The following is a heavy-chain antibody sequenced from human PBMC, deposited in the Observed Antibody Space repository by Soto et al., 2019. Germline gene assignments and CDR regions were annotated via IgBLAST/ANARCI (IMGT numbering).Heavy chain of an antibody. CDR2: IDPTDSFT. D-gene: IGHD2-15*01. CDR3: ARPASGGSRDAFDV. J-gene: IGHJ3*01. V-gene: IGHV5-10-1*01. CDR1: GDKFTTFW. Sequence: XESLKISCKASGDKFTTFWLDWVRQTPGKGLEWLGRIDPTDSFTNYSPPFEGHVTISVDRSISTAYLQWNSLQASDTAIYYCARPASGGSRDAFDVWGQGATVTVSS.